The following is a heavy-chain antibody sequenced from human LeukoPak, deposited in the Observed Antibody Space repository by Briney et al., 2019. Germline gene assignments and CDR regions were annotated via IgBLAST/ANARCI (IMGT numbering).Heavy chain of an antibody. V-gene: IGHV4-34*01. CDR2: INHSGRT. D-gene: IGHD6-13*01. CDR3: ASGGPRYSSSWLNY. J-gene: IGHJ4*02. Sequence: SETLSLTCAVYGRSFSGYYWSWFRQSPAKGLEWIGEINHSGRTNYKPSLKSRVTISVDTSKSQFSLKVTSVTAADTAVYYCASGGPRYSSSWLNYWGQGILVTVSS. CDR1: GRSFSGYY.